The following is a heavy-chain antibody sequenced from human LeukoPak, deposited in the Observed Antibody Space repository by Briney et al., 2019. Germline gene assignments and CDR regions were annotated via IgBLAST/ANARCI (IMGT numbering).Heavy chain of an antibody. J-gene: IGHJ4*02. CDR1: GFTFSTYW. V-gene: IGHV3-7*01. CDR2: IKGDGSEK. CDR3: ATHSQRRLHY. Sequence: PGGSLRLSCAASGFTFSTYWMAWVRQAPGKGLEWVANIKGDGSEKYYVDSVKGRFTISRDNAKNSLNLQMNSLRAEDTAVYYCATHSQRRLHYWGQGTLVTVSS. D-gene: IGHD1-1*01.